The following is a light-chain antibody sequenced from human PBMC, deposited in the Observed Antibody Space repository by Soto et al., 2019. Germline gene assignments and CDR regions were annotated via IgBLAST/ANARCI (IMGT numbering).Light chain of an antibody. CDR2: GAS. CDR3: QQLNIFPPLFT. CDR1: QGIRSY. J-gene: IGKJ3*01. V-gene: IGKV1-9*01. Sequence: DIQLTQSPFFLSASVGDRVTTTCRASQGIRSYLAWYQQRPGKAPELLIYGASTLRTGVASRFSGSGSGTEFTLTISSLQPEDFATYFCQQLNIFPPLFTFGPGTKVDIK.